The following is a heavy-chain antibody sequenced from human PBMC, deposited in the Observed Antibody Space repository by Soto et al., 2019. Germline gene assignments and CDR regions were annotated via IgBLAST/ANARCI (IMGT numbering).Heavy chain of an antibody. CDR2: IIPIFGTA. CDR1: GGTFSSYA. Sequence: QVQLVQSGAEVKKPGSSVKVSCKASGGTFSSYAISWVRQAPGQGLEWMGGIIPIFGTANYAQKFQGRVTITADESTSTAYMELGSLRSEDTAVYYCARATRDCRGYYFDYWGQGTLVTVSS. CDR3: ARATRDCRGYYFDY. D-gene: IGHD2-21*02. J-gene: IGHJ4*02. V-gene: IGHV1-69*01.